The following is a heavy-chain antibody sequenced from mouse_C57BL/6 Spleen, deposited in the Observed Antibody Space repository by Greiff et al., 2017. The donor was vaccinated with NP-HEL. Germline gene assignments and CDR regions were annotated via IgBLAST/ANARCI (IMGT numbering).Heavy chain of an antibody. Sequence: QVQLQQSGAELVKPGASVKISCKASGYAFSSYWMNWVKQRPGKGLEWIGQIYPGDGDTNYNGKFKGKATLTADKSPSTAYMQLSSLTSEDSAVYFCARGKNYYGSSDYWGQGTTLTVSS. CDR2: IYPGDGDT. J-gene: IGHJ2*01. D-gene: IGHD1-1*01. CDR1: GYAFSSYW. CDR3: ARGKNYYGSSDY. V-gene: IGHV1-80*01.